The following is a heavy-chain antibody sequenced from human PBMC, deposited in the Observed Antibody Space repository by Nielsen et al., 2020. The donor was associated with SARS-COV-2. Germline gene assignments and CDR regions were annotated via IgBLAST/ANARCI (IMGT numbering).Heavy chain of an antibody. V-gene: IGHV1-3*01. CDR2: INAGNGNT. D-gene: IGHD3-10*01. J-gene: IGHJ4*02. Sequence: ASVKVSCKASGYTFTSYAMHWVRQAPGQRLEWMGWINAGNGNTKYSQKFQGRVTITRDTSASTAYMELSSLRSEDTAVYYCARTGRPRGSGSYPIDYWGQGTLVTVSS. CDR1: GYTFTSYA. CDR3: ARTGRPRGSGSYPIDY.